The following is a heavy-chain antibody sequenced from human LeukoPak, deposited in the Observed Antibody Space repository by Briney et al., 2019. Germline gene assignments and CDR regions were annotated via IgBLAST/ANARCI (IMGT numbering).Heavy chain of an antibody. CDR3: ARLGQDSSGWQINAFDY. CDR2: IYTSGST. Sequence: SETLSLTCTVSGGSISSYYWSWIRQPPGKGLEWIGYIYTSGSTNYNPSLKSRVTISVDTSKNQFSLKLSPVTAADTAVYYCARLGQDSSGWQINAFDYWGQGTLVTVSS. CDR1: GGSISSYY. J-gene: IGHJ4*02. D-gene: IGHD6-19*01. V-gene: IGHV4-4*09.